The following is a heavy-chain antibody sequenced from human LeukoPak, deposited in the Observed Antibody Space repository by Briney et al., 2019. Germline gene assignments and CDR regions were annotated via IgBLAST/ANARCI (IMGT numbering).Heavy chain of an antibody. Sequence: PTGGSLRLSCAASGFTVSSNYMSWVRQAPGKGLEWVSVIYSGGSTYYADSVKGRFTISRDNSKNTLYLQMNSLRAEDTAVYYCAKDRRSAAAIDYWGQGTLVTVSS. CDR1: GFTVSSNY. CDR3: AKDRRSAAAIDY. V-gene: IGHV3-53*05. CDR2: IYSGGST. D-gene: IGHD6-13*01. J-gene: IGHJ4*02.